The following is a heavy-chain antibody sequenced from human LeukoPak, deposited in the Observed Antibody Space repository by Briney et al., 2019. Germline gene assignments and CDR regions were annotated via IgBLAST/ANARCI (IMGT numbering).Heavy chain of an antibody. V-gene: IGHV3-23*01. CDR1: GFTFSTYG. Sequence: PGGTLRLSCAASGFTFSTYGMSWVRQAPEKGLEWVSAISGSSRTTYYADSVKGRFTISRDNSKNTLYLQMNSLKTEDTAVYYCTRESYCGGGRCNSYTDYWGQGTLVTVSS. CDR2: ISGSSRTT. D-gene: IGHD2-15*01. J-gene: IGHJ4*02. CDR3: TRESYCGGGRCNSYTDY.